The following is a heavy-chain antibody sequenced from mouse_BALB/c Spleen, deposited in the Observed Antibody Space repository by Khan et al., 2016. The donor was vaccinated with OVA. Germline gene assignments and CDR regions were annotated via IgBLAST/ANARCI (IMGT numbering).Heavy chain of an antibody. V-gene: IGHV1-61*01. CDR3: ARCLMEAMDY. CDR2: IDPSDSET. Sequence: QVQLQQPGAELVRPGASVKLSCKASAYIFTDYWMNWVKQRPGQGLEWIGMIDPSDSETHYNQIFKDKATLTVDKSSSTAYMQHSSLTSEDSAVYYCARCLMEAMDYWGQGTSVTVSS. CDR1: AYIFTDYW. J-gene: IGHJ4*01.